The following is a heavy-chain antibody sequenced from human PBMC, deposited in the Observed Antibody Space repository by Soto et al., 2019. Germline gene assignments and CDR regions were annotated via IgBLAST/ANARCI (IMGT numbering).Heavy chain of an antibody. CDR1: GGTFSSYA. D-gene: IGHD3-3*01. J-gene: IGHJ3*01. CDR3: ARRRGVVDAFDL. Sequence: SVKVSCKASGGTFSSYAISWVRQAPGQGLECMGGIIPIFGTANYAQKFQGRVTVTADESTSTAYMELSSLRSEDTAVYYCARRRGVVDAFDLWGQGTMVTVSS. V-gene: IGHV1-69*13. CDR2: IIPIFGTA.